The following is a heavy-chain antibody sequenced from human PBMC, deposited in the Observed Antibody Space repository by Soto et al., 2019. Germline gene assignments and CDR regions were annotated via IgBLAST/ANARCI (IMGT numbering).Heavy chain of an antibody. CDR3: TRVHCIIRSCPPWNWFAP. D-gene: IGHD3-10*01. J-gene: IGHJ5*02. CDR2: INPNTGGT. CDR1: GYTFSDYY. Sequence: ASVKVSCKTSGYTFSDYYIHWVRQAPGQGLEWMGWINPNTGGTNYAQKFQGRLTMSTDTSISTAYMEVSRLRSDDTALYFCTRVHCIIRSCPPWNWFAPWGQGTLVTVSS. V-gene: IGHV1-2*02.